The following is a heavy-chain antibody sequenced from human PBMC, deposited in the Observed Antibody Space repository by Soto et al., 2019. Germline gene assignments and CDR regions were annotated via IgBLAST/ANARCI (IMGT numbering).Heavy chain of an antibody. CDR2: IYPTGKT. Sequence: PSETLSLTCAVSGGSISSGGYSWSWIRQTPGKGLEWIGYIYPTGKTYYNPSLENRVTISIDTSKNQFSLQLTSVTAAATAVYYCARAPPGPAPRWGVWGHGTTVTVSS. CDR3: ARAPPGPAPRWGV. D-gene: IGHD3-16*01. V-gene: IGHV4-30-2*01. CDR1: GGSISSGGYS. J-gene: IGHJ6*02.